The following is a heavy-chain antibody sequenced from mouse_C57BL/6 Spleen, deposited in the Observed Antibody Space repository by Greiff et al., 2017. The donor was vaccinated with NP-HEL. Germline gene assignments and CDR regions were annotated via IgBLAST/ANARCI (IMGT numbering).Heavy chain of an antibody. CDR1: GFNIKDYY. CDR3: ARTYDGYQGVYFDY. CDR2: IDPEDGET. J-gene: IGHJ2*01. Sequence: EVKLQESGAELVKPGASVKLSCTASGFNIKDYYMHWVKQRTEQGLEWIGRIDPEDGETKYAPKFQGKATITADTSSSTACLQLSSLTAEDTAVYYCARTYDGYQGVYFDYWGQGTTLTVSS. D-gene: IGHD2-3*01. V-gene: IGHV14-2*01.